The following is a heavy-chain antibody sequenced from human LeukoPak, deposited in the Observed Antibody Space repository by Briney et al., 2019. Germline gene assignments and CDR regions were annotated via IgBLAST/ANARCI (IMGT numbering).Heavy chain of an antibody. CDR3: ARDGLAPYYYDSSGYLGTFDY. V-gene: IGHV1-2*04. Sequence: GASVNVSCKASGYTFTGYYMHWVRQAPGQGLEWMGWINPNSGGTNYAQKFQGWVTMTRDTSISTAYMELSRLRSDDTAVYYCARDGLAPYYYDSSGYLGTFDYWGQGTLVTVSS. CDR1: GYTFTGYY. J-gene: IGHJ4*02. D-gene: IGHD3-22*01. CDR2: INPNSGGT.